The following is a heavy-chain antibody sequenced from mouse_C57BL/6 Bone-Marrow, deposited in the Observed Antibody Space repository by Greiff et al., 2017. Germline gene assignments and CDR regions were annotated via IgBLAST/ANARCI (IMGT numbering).Heavy chain of an antibody. Sequence: EVQLVESGGGLVQPGGSLKLSCAASGFTFSDYGMAWVRQAPRKGPEWVAFISNLAYSIYYADTVTGRFTISRGNAKNTLYLEMRSLRSEDTAMYYSARRGNYYGFAYWGQGTLVTVSA. CDR1: GFTFSDYG. CDR2: ISNLAYSI. V-gene: IGHV5-15*01. CDR3: ARRGNYYGFAY. D-gene: IGHD1-1*01. J-gene: IGHJ3*01.